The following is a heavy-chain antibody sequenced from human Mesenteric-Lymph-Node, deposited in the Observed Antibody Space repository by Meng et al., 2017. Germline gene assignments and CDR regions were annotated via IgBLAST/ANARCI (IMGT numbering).Heavy chain of an antibody. CDR3: ARARIVGATSYWYFDL. CDR2: IYYSGSR. CDR1: GDSISSTDYY. D-gene: IGHD1-26*01. J-gene: IGHJ2*01. Sequence: QVQLQESGPGLVKPSQTLSLTCTVSGDSISSTDYYWSWVRQPPGKGLEWIGYIYYSGSRYYNPSLKSRVTISVDTSKNQFSLKLSSVTAADTAVYYCARARIVGATSYWYFDLWGRGTLVTVSS. V-gene: IGHV4-30-4*01.